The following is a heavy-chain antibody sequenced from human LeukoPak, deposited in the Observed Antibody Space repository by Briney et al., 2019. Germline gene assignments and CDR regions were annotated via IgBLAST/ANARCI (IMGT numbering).Heavy chain of an antibody. CDR2: IYTSGST. D-gene: IGHD1-26*01. CDR1: GGSISSGSYY. J-gene: IGHJ6*02. V-gene: IGHV4-61*02. Sequence: SQTLSHTCTVSGGSISSGSYYWSWIRQPAGKGLEWIGRIYTSGSTNYNPSHKSRVTMSVDTSKNQFSLKLSSVTAADTAVYYCARSSRIVGATTRYYYYGMDVWGQGTTVTVSS. CDR3: ARSSRIVGATTRYYYYGMDV.